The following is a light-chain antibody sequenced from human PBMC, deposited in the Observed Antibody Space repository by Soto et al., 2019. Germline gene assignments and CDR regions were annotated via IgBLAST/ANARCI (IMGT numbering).Light chain of an antibody. J-gene: IGKJ5*01. CDR3: QQYNNWFSIT. CDR2: DTY. V-gene: IGKV3-15*01. Sequence: EIVMTHSPATLSVSPGEIATLSCGASQSISSKLAWYQQKPGQAPRLVIYDTYIRATGIPARFSGSGSGTEFTLTISSLQSEDFGVYYCQQYNNWFSITFGQGTRLEIK. CDR1: QSISSK.